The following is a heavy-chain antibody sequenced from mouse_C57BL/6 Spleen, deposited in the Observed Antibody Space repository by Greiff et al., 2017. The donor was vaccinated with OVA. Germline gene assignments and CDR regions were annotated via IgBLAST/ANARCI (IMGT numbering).Heavy chain of an antibody. CDR1: GYPITSGYY. J-gene: IGHJ3*01. Sequence: EVKLMESGPGLVKPSQSLSLTCSVTGYPITSGYYWNWIRQFPGNKLEWLGYISYDGSNNYNPSLKNRISITRDTSKNQFFLKLNSVTTEDTATYYCARENYGSSYGFAYWGQGTLVTVSA. V-gene: IGHV3-6*01. CDR2: ISYDGSN. CDR3: ARENYGSSYGFAY. D-gene: IGHD1-1*01.